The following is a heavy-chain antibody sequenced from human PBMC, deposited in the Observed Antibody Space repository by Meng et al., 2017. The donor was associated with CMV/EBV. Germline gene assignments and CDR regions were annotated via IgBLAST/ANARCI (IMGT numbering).Heavy chain of an antibody. D-gene: IGHD4-11*01. CDR3: AKVMTTVTTPLGY. CDR1: GFTFSSYW. Sequence: GESLKISCAASGFTFSSYWMSWVRQAPGKGLEWVAFIRYDGSNKYYADSVKGRFTISRDNSKNTLYLQMNSLRAEDTAVYYCAKVMTTVTTPLGYWGQGTLVTVSS. J-gene: IGHJ4*02. V-gene: IGHV3-30*02. CDR2: IRYDGSNK.